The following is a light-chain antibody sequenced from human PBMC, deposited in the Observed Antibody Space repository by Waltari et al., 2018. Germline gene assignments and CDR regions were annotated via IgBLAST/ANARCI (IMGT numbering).Light chain of an antibody. CDR2: DVS. CDR3: CSYAGDYTYV. J-gene: IGLJ1*01. CDR1: SSDVGGYKF. V-gene: IGLV2-11*01. Sequence: QSALTQPRSVSGSPGQSVTLSCTRISSDVGGYKFVPWYQQHQGKAPKFMFYDVSKRPSGVPDRFSGSKSGNTASLTISGLQAEDEAEYYCCSYAGDYTYVFGTGTKVTVL.